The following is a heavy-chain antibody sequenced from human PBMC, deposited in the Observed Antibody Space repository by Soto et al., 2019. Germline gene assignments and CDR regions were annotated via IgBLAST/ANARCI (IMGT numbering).Heavy chain of an antibody. Sequence: GGSLRLSCAASGLSFSNAWMNWVRQAPGKGPEWVGQIRSKTDGGTIFYPAPVKDRFIISRDDSRNTLYLQMNSLKTEDTAVYYCTTAHPRGPDYWGQGTLVTVSS. V-gene: IGHV3-15*01. D-gene: IGHD5-12*01. CDR1: GLSFSNAW. J-gene: IGHJ4*02. CDR3: TTAHPRGPDY. CDR2: IRSKTDGGTI.